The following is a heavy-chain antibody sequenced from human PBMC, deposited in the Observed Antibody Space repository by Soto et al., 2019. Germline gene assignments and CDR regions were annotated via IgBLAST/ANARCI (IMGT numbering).Heavy chain of an antibody. CDR2: IYYSGST. Sequence: LSLTCTVSGGSISSGGYYWSWIRQHPGKGLEWIGYIYYSGSTYYNPSLKSRVTISVDTSKNQFSLKLSSVTAADTAAYYCARVCGGDCHYGMDVWGQGTTVTVS. CDR3: ARVCGGDCHYGMDV. CDR1: GGSISSGGYY. J-gene: IGHJ6*02. D-gene: IGHD2-21*02. V-gene: IGHV4-31*03.